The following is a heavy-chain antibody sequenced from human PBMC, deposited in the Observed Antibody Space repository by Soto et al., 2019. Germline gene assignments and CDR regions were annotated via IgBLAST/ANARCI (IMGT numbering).Heavy chain of an antibody. V-gene: IGHV1-46*01. CDR2: INPSGGST. CDR3: AVYYYYSSGYSQDAFDI. CDR1: GYTFTSYY. Sequence: GASVKVSCKASGYTFTSYYMHWVRQAPGQGLEWMGIINPSGGSTSYAQKFQGRVTMTRDTSTSTVYMELSSLRSEDTAVYYCAVYYYYSSGYSQDAFDIWGQGTMVTVSS. J-gene: IGHJ3*02. D-gene: IGHD3-22*01.